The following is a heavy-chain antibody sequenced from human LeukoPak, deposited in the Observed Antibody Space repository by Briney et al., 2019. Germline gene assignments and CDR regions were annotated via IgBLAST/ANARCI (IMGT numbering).Heavy chain of an antibody. CDR3: ARDRALSPYSSGWPFDY. CDR1: GYTFTSYA. D-gene: IGHD6-19*01. Sequence: ASVKVSCKASGYTFTSYAMNWVRQAPGQGLEWMGWINTNTGNPTYAQGFTGRFVFSLDTSVSTAYLQISSLKAEDTAVYYCARDRALSPYSSGWPFDYWGQGTLVTVSS. CDR2: INTNTGNP. J-gene: IGHJ4*02. V-gene: IGHV7-4-1*02.